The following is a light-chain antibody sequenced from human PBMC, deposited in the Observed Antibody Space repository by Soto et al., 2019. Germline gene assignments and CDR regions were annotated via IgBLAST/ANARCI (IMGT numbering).Light chain of an antibody. Sequence: EIVMTQSPDTLSVSPGDTATLSCRSNQKIHINLAWYQQKPGQAPTLLIYGVTARAPGVPARFSGSGYGTDFTLTIRSVQSGDFGVFYCQQYEGWPRTFGLGTKVEIQ. CDR3: QQYEGWPRT. J-gene: IGKJ2*01. CDR1: QKIHIN. CDR2: GVT. V-gene: IGKV3-15*01.